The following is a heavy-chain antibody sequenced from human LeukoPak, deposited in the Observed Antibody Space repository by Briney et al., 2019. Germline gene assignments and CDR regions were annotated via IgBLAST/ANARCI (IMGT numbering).Heavy chain of an antibody. CDR2: INQDGSEK. J-gene: IGHJ4*02. V-gene: IGHV3-7*01. CDR3: ARGDRGFDY. Sequence: PGGSLRLSCAASGFTFSASWMTWVRQAPEKGLEWVTNINQDGSEKYYVDSVKGRFTISRDNARNALYLQMNSLRTEDTAVYYCARGDRGFDYWGQGTLVTVSS. CDR1: GFTFSASW.